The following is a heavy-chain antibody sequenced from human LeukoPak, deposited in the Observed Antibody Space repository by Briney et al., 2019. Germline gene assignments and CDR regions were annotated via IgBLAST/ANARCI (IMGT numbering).Heavy chain of an antibody. V-gene: IGHV3-23*01. J-gene: IGHJ6*03. CDR3: ANGGPSPYSYYYYMDV. D-gene: IGHD3-16*01. Sequence: GGSLRLSCAASGFTFSSSAMSWVRQAPGKGLEWVSSISGSGSGGSTYYADSVKGRFTISRDNSKDTLYLQMNSLRAEDTAVYYCANGGPSPYSYYYYMDVWGKGTTVTVSS. CDR1: GFTFSSSA. CDR2: ISGSGSGGST.